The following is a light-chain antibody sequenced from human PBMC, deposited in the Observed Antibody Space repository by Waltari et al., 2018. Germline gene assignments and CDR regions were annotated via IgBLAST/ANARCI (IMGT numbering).Light chain of an antibody. J-gene: IGKJ1*01. CDR1: PSINNG. CDR2: KAP. Sequence: SVGDRVTLLDGASPSINNGLAWYQQQPGKAPKVLIDKAPSLESGVPSRFSGSGSGPEFTLTISSLQPVDFATYYCQQYQHYPLTFGQGTKVEIK. V-gene: IGKV1-5*03. CDR3: QQYQHYPLT.